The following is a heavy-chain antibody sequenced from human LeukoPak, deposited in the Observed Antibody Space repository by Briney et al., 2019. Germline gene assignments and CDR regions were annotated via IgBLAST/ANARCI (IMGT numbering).Heavy chain of an antibody. CDR2: ISGRGIST. CDR1: GFTFSSYA. D-gene: IGHD3-10*01. Sequence: GGSLRLSCEASGFTFSSYAMTWVRQASGEGLEWVSAISGRGISTYYADSVKGRFTISRDNSWNTLFLQMNSLRAEDTAVYYCANLLSTNSGSGSPFENWGQGTLVTVSS. CDR3: ANLLSTNSGSGSPFEN. J-gene: IGHJ4*02. V-gene: IGHV3-23*01.